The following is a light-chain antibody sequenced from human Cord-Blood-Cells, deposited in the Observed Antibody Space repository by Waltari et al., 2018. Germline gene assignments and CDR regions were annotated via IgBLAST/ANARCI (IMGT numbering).Light chain of an antibody. CDR1: KLGDKY. CDR2: QDS. CDR3: QAWDSSTVV. Sequence: SYDLTHQPSVSVSPGQQASITSSGDKLGDKYACWYQQRPGQSPGLVIYQDSKRPSGIPERFSGANPGNTATLTISGTQAMDEADYYCQAWDSSTVVFGGGTKLTVL. J-gene: IGLJ2*01. V-gene: IGLV3-1*01.